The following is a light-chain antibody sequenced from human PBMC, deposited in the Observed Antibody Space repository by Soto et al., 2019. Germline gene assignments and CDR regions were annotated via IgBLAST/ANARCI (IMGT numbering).Light chain of an antibody. CDR2: DVS. CDR3: SSFTGSNYV. V-gene: IGLV2-14*03. J-gene: IGLJ1*01. CDR1: ISDVGGYNF. Sequence: ALTQPASLSGSPGQSITISCTGTISDVGGYNFVSWYQQYPGKAPKLMICDVSNRPSGVSNRFSGSKSGNTASLTISGLQAEDEADYYCSSFTGSNYVFGTGTKVTVL.